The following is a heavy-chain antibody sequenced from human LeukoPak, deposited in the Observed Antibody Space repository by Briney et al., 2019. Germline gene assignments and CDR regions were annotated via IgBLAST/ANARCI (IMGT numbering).Heavy chain of an antibody. CDR1: GFTVSSNY. J-gene: IGHJ4*02. Sequence: GGSLGLSCAASGFTVSSNYMSWVRQAPGKGLEWVSVIYSGGSTYYADSVKGRFTISRDNSKNTLYLQMNSLRAEDTAVYYCAREYGSGTGDYWGQGTLVTVSS. V-gene: IGHV3-53*01. D-gene: IGHD3-10*01. CDR3: AREYGSGTGDY. CDR2: IYSGGST.